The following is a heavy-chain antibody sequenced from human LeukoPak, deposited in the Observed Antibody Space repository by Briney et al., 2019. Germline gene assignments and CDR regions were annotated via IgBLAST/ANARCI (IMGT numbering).Heavy chain of an antibody. CDR2: ISSSSSYI. J-gene: IGHJ3*02. V-gene: IGHV3-21*01. Sequence: PGGSLRLSCAASGFTFSSYSMNWVRQAPGKGLEWVSSISSSSSYIYYADSVKGRFTISRDNSKNTLYLQMNSLRADDTAVYYCTRVQGITGTTGAFDIWGQGTMVTVSS. D-gene: IGHD1-7*01. CDR1: GFTFSSYS. CDR3: TRVQGITGTTGAFDI.